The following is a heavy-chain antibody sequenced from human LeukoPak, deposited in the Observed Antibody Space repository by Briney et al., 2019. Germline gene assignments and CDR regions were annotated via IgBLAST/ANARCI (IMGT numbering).Heavy chain of an antibody. J-gene: IGHJ4*02. CDR3: ARLAAAGTGFDY. V-gene: IGHV4-59*08. CDR2: IDYSGRT. CDR1: GGSTNYYY. Sequence: SETLSLTCTVSGGSTNYYYWSWIRQPPGKGLEWIGYIDYSGRTNYNPSLKSRVTISVDTSKNQFSLKLSSVTAADTAVYYCARLAAAGTGFDYWGQGTLVTVSS. D-gene: IGHD6-13*01.